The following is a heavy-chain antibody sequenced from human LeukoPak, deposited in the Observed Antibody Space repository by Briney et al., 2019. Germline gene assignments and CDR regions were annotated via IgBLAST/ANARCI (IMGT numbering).Heavy chain of an antibody. CDR1: GFTFSSYA. CDR3: AKVPVYYYGMDV. Sequence: GGSLRLTCAASGFTFSSYAMSWVRQAPGKGLEWVSAISGSGGSTYYADSVKGRFTISRDNSKNTLYLQMNSLRAEDTAVYYCAKVPVYYYGMDVWGQGTTVTVSS. V-gene: IGHV3-23*01. J-gene: IGHJ6*02. CDR2: ISGSGGST.